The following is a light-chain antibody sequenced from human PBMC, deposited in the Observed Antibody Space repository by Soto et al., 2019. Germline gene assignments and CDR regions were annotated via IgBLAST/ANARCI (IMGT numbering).Light chain of an antibody. Sequence: QPVLTQSSSASASLGSSVKLTCTLSSGHSSYIIAWHQQQPGKAPRYLMKLEGSGSYNKGSGVPDRFSGSSSGADRYLTLSHLPFEDEADYYCETWDSKRVFGGGTKLTVL. CDR3: ETWDSKRV. CDR1: SGHSSYI. J-gene: IGLJ3*02. CDR2: LEGSGSY. V-gene: IGLV4-60*02.